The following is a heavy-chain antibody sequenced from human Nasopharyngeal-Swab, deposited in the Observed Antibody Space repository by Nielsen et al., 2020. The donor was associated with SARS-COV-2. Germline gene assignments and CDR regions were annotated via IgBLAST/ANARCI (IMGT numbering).Heavy chain of an antibody. J-gene: IGHJ3*02. V-gene: IGHV2-5*02. Sequence: SGPTLVKPTQTLTLTCTFSGFSLSTSGVGVGWIRQPPGKALEWLALIYWDNDKRYSPSLKSRLTITKDTSKNQVVLTMTNMDPVDTVTYYCAHIGPRRYDFWSGYYRNDAFDIWGQGTMVTVSS. CDR3: AHIGPRRYDFWSGYYRNDAFDI. D-gene: IGHD3-3*01. CDR1: GFSLSTSGVG. CDR2: IYWDNDK.